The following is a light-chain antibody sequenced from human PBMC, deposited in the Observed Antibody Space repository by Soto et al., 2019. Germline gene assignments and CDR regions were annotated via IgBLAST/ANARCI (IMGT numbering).Light chain of an antibody. J-gene: IGLJ3*02. CDR1: SSDVGSYDR. CDR2: EVN. CDR3: CSSVGSPNWV. V-gene: IGLV2-23*02. Sequence: QSALTQPASVSGSPGQSIAISCTGTSSDVGSYDRVSWYQHHPGKAPTLMIYEVNKRPSGISDRFSGSKSGNTASLTISGLQAEDEADYYCCSSVGSPNWVFGGGTQLT.